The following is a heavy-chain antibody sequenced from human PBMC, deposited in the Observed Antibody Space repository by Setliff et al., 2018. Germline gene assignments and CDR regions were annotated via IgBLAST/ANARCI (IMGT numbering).Heavy chain of an antibody. CDR1: GDSIDTDIW. CDR2: IYLGGSP. CDR3: ARNWHWGFDP. V-gene: IGHV4-4*02. Sequence: SETLSLTCTVSGDSIDTDIWWSWVRQSPGKGLEWIGEIYLGGSPTYNPSLKSRVTISIYKSKNQLSLDLTSVTAADTAVYYCARNWHWGFDPWGRGAQVTVSS. J-gene: IGHJ5*02. D-gene: IGHD1-7*01.